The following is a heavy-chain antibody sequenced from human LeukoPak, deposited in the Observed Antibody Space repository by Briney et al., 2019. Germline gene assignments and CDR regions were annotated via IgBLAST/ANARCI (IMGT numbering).Heavy chain of an antibody. V-gene: IGHV4-61*02. CDR3: ARDSSLSGWFDP. CDR1: GGSISSGSYY. J-gene: IGHJ5*02. D-gene: IGHD3-10*01. Sequence: SETLSLTCTVSGGSISSGSYYRSWIRQPAGKGLEWVGRTYTSGGTIYNPSLESRVTISLDTSKNQFSLKPSSVTAADTAVYYCARDSSLSGWFDPWGQGTLVTVSS. CDR2: TYTSGGT.